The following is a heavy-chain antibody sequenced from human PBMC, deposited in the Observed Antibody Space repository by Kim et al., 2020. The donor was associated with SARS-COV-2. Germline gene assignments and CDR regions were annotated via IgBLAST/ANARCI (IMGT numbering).Heavy chain of an antibody. V-gene: IGHV3-23*01. CDR1: EITFSSYV. Sequence: GGSLRLSCEASEITFSSYVMTWVRQAPGKGLEWVSSISGNGRATYYAYSVKGRFSISRDNTKNTVYLQMHSLRADATAVYYCAKEGLTMVVVISSWGAFDVWGQGTMATVSA. D-gene: IGHD3-22*01. CDR2: ISGNGRAT. CDR3: AKEGLTMVVVISSWGAFDV. J-gene: IGHJ3*01.